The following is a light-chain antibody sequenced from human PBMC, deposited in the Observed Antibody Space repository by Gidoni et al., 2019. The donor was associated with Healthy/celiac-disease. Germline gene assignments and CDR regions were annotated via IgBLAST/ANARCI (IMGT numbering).Light chain of an antibody. V-gene: IGLV3-1*01. J-gene: IGLJ2*01. CDR2: QDN. CDR3: QAWDSSTAV. Sequence: SYEVTQPPSVSVPPGQTASITCSGDKLGDKYACWYRQKPGQSPVLVIYQDNKRPSGIPERFSGSNSGNTATLTISGTQAMDEADYYCQAWDSSTAVFGGGTKLTVL. CDR1: KLGDKY.